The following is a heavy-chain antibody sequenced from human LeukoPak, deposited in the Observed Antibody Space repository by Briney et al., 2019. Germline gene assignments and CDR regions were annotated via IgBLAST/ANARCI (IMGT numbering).Heavy chain of an antibody. Sequence: GGSLRLSCTASGFTFSSYWMQWVRQVPGKGLVWVSRINGDGSSPSYADSVKGRFTISRGNSKNTLYLQMNNLSAEDTAVYYCARETSGSFPYWGQGTLVTVSS. V-gene: IGHV3-74*01. J-gene: IGHJ4*02. CDR3: ARETSGSFPY. D-gene: IGHD2-15*01. CDR2: INGDGSSP. CDR1: GFTFSSYW.